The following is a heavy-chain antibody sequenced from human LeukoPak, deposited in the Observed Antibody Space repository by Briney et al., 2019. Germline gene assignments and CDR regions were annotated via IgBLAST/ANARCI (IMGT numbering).Heavy chain of an antibody. J-gene: IGHJ3*02. CDR1: GFTFRSYG. CDR3: ARDSGIVVPAASMAFDI. Sequence: PGGSLRLSCAASGFTFRSYGMHWVRQAPGKGLEWVAVIWYDGTNKYYGDSVEGRFTISRDNSKNSLYLQMNSLRAEDTAVYYCARDSGIVVPAASMAFDIWGQGTMVTVSS. D-gene: IGHD2-2*01. V-gene: IGHV3-33*01. CDR2: IWYDGTNK.